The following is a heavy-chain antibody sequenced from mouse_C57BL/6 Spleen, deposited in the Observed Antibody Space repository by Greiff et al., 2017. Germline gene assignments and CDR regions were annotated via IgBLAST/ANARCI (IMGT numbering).Heavy chain of an antibody. Sequence: QVQLQQPGAELVKPGASVKLSCKASGYTFTSYWMQWVKQRPGQGLEWIGEIDPSDSYTNYNQKFKGKATLTVDTSSSTAYMQLSSLTSEDSAVYYCARRSPAMDYWGQGTSVTVSS. CDR3: ARRSPAMDY. CDR2: IDPSDSYT. CDR1: GYTFTSYW. J-gene: IGHJ4*01. V-gene: IGHV1-50*01.